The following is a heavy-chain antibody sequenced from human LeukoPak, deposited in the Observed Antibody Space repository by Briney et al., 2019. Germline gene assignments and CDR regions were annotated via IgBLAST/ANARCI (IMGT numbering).Heavy chain of an antibody. CDR1: GFTFDDYA. CDR2: ISWNSGSI. CDR3: ARDIMIGSGSYRGFDY. Sequence: GGSLRLSCAASGFTFDDYAMHWVRQAPGKGLEWVSGISWNSGSIGYADSVKGRFTISRDNAKNSLYLQMNSLRAEDTALYYCARDIMIGSGSYRGFDYWGQGTLVTVSS. J-gene: IGHJ4*02. V-gene: IGHV3-9*01. D-gene: IGHD1-26*01.